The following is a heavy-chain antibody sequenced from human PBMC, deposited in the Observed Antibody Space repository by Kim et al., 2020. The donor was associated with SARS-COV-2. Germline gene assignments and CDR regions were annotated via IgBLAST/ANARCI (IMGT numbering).Heavy chain of an antibody. Sequence: SETLSLTCTVSGGSISSGSYYWSWIRQPAGKGLEWIGRIYTSGSTNYNPSLKSRVTISVDTSKNQFSLKLSSVTAADTAVYYCAREGEPIHLLAYYWYFDLWGRGTLVTVSS. CDR3: AREGEPIHLLAYYWYFDL. V-gene: IGHV4-61*02. J-gene: IGHJ2*01. CDR2: IYTSGST. D-gene: IGHD2-21*01. CDR1: GGSISSGSYY.